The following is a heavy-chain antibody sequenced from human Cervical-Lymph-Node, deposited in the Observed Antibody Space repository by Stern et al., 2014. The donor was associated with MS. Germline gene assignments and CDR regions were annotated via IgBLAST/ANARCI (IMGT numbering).Heavy chain of an antibody. Sequence: VPLVESGAEVKKPGESLKISCKGSGYSFATYWIGWVRQMPGKGLEWMGIIYPGDPDTRSSPSFQGQVTISADKSISTAYLHWSSLKASDTAMYYCARPGDDTAKYGLDVWGQGTTVTVSS. CDR2: IYPGDPDT. D-gene: IGHD5-18*01. J-gene: IGHJ6*02. CDR3: ARPGDDTAKYGLDV. CDR1: GYSFATYW. V-gene: IGHV5-51*03.